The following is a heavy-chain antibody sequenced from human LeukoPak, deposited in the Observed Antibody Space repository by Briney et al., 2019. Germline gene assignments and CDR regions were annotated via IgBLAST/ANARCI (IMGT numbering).Heavy chain of an antibody. CDR1: GFTFEDSA. D-gene: IGHD4-17*01. V-gene: IGHV3-9*03. Sequence: GRSLRLSCVASGFTFEDSAMHWVRQAPGKGLEWVSGISWNSGSIGYADSVKGRFTISRDNAKNSLYLQMNSLRAEEMALYYCAKGWSRGTVTTLFDYWGQGTLVTVSS. J-gene: IGHJ4*02. CDR2: ISWNSGSI. CDR3: AKGWSRGTVTTLFDY.